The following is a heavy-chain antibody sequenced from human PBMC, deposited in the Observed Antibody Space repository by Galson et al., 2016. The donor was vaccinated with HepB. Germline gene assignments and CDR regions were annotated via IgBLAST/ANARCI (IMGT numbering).Heavy chain of an antibody. CDR2: ISTSGNSM. D-gene: IGHD4-17*01. CDR3: ARDLPDDSVEYFDVFDL. CDR1: GFTFSDYH. V-gene: IGHV3-11*01. Sequence: SLRLSFAASGFTFSDYHMNWIRQAPGKGLEWISYISTSGNSMLYADSVRGRFSISRDNAKKSLYLQMTNLRAEDTAVYYCARDLPDDSVEYFDVFDLWGQGTMVTVSS. J-gene: IGHJ3*01.